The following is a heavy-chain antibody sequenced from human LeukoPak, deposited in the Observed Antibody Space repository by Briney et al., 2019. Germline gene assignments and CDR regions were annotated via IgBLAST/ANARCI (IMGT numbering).Heavy chain of an antibody. CDR2: IYTSGST. J-gene: IGHJ4*02. D-gene: IGHD5-18*01. Sequence: SQTLTLTCTVSGGSIRSGSYYWSWIRQPAGKGLEWIGRIYTSGSTNYNPSLKSRVTISVDTSKNQFSLKLSSVTAADTAVYYCASHTAMANFDYWGQGTLVTVSS. CDR1: GGSIRSGSYY. CDR3: ASHTAMANFDY. V-gene: IGHV4-61*02.